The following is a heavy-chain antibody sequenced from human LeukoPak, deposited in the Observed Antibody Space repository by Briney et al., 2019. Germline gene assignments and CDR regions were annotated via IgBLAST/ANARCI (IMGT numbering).Heavy chain of an antibody. Sequence: GGSLRLSCAAAGCTLSRYSLNWVRQAPGKGLELGSSISSSSTFIYYAYSVRGRFTISRDNDKNSLYLQMNSLRAEDTAVYYCARDLFRKGAFDIWGQGTMVTVSS. J-gene: IGHJ3*02. CDR3: ARDLFRKGAFDI. CDR1: GCTLSRYS. D-gene: IGHD2-21*01. CDR2: ISSSSTFI. V-gene: IGHV3-21*01.